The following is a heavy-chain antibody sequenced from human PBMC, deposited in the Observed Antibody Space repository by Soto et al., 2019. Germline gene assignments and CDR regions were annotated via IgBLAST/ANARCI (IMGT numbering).Heavy chain of an antibody. Sequence: GESLKISCKGSGYTFTSYDINWVRQATGQGLEWMGWMNPNSGNTGYAQKFQGRVTMTRNTSISTAYMELSSLRSEDTAVYYCASLLPSSGWSYYYYGMDVWGQGTTVTVSS. CDR2: MNPNSGNT. CDR3: ASLLPSSGWSYYYYGMDV. V-gene: IGHV1-8*01. D-gene: IGHD6-19*01. J-gene: IGHJ6*02. CDR1: GYTFTSYD.